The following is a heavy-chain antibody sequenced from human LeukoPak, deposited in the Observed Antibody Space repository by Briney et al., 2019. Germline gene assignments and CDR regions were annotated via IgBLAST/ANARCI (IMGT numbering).Heavy chain of an antibody. V-gene: IGHV1-18*01. D-gene: IGHD2-15*01. Sequence: ASVKVSCKASGYTFTSYGFSWVRQAPGQGLEWMGWISASTGYTNYVQKLQGRVTMTTDTSTRTAYMELRSLRSDDTAVYYCARVGGCSGGGCYSGVYNYYYMDVWGKGTTVTVSS. CDR3: ARVGGCSGGGCYSGVYNYYYMDV. CDR1: GYTFTSYG. CDR2: ISASTGYT. J-gene: IGHJ6*03.